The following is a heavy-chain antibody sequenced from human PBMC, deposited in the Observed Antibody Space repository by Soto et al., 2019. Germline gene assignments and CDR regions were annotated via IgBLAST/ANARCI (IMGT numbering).Heavy chain of an antibody. V-gene: IGHV1-46*01. CDR1: VYTFTSYY. Sequence: XSVNVSCKASVYTFTSYYMHWVRQAPGQGLEWMGIINPSGGSTSYAQKFQGRVTMTRDTSTSTVYMELSSLRSEDTAVYYCARGRRDGYKPFDYWGQGSLVTVSS. J-gene: IGHJ4*02. D-gene: IGHD5-12*01. CDR2: INPSGGST. CDR3: ARGRRDGYKPFDY.